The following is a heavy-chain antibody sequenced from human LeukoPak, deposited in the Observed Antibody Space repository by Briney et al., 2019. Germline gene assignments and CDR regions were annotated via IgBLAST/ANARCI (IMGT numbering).Heavy chain of an antibody. D-gene: IGHD3-10*01. Sequence: PSETLSLTCTVSGGSISSNSYFWGWIRQPPGKRLEWIGIIHYSGSIYYSPSLKSRLSISIDTSKNQFSLKLSSVTAADTAVYYCASQKTLVRGAIRLFDASDIWGQGTVVTVSS. CDR2: IHYSGSI. V-gene: IGHV4-39*01. J-gene: IGHJ3*02. CDR3: ASQKTLVRGAIRLFDASDI. CDR1: GGSISSNSYF.